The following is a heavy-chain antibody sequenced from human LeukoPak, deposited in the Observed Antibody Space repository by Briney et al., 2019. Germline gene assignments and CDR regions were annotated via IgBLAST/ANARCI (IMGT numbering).Heavy chain of an antibody. CDR1: GFSFSSYA. D-gene: IGHD3-9*01. CDR3: ARDHDSLTGNNWFDP. CDR2: ISYDGSNI. V-gene: IGHV3-30*04. Sequence: GGSLRLSCAASGFSFSSYAMHWVRQAPGKGLEWVAVISYDGSNIYYADSVKDRFTISRDNSKNTLFLQTNSLRPEDTAVYYCARDHDSLTGNNWFDPWGQGTLVTVSS. J-gene: IGHJ5*02.